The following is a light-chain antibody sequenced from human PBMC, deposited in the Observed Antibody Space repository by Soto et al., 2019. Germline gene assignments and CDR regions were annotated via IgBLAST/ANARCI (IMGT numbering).Light chain of an antibody. CDR1: QDISNR. V-gene: IGKV1-39*01. CDR2: AAS. J-gene: IGKJ1*01. CDR3: QQSYSTPTWT. Sequence: DIQMNQSPSSLSASIGDRIAITCQASQDISNRLNWYQQKPGKAPKLLIYAASSLQSGVPSRFSGSGSGTDFTLTISSLQPEDFATYYCQQSYSTPTWTFGQGTKVDIK.